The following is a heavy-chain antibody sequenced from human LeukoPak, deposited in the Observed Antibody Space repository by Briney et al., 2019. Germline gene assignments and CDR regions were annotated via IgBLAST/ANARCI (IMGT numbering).Heavy chain of an antibody. J-gene: IGHJ4*02. CDR2: IKQDGSEK. V-gene: IGHV3-7*01. CDR3: ARDTRYSSSSAEYYFDY. Sequence: GGSLRLSCVASGFTFSNYNMNWVRQAPGKGLEWVANIKQDGSEKYYVDSVKGRFTISRDNAKNTLYLQMNSLRAEDTAVYYCARDTRYSSSSAEYYFDYWGQGTLVTVSS. CDR1: GFTFSNYN. D-gene: IGHD6-6*01.